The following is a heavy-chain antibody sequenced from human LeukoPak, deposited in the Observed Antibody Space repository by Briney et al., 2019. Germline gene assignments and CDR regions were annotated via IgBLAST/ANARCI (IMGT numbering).Heavy chain of an antibody. CDR1: GGSISSYY. V-gene: IGHV4-59*04. CDR3: ARHPNYYDSTGYYPLYYFDY. J-gene: IGHJ4*02. Sequence: SETLSLTCTVSGGSISSYYWSWIRQPPGKGLEWIGTISYSGNTYSNPSLKSRVTISVDTSKNQFSLKLSSVTAADTAVYYCARHPNYYDSTGYYPLYYFDYWGQGTLVTVSS. D-gene: IGHD3-22*01. CDR2: ISYSGNT.